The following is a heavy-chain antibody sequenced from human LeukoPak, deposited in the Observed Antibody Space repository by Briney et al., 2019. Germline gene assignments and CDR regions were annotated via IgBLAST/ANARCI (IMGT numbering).Heavy chain of an antibody. CDR3: ARVLTGDLRYEDY. V-gene: IGHV1-2*02. D-gene: IGHD7-27*01. J-gene: IGHJ4*02. CDR1: GYTFTGYY. Sequence: GASVKVSCKASGYTFTGYYMHWVRQAPGQGLEWMGWINPNSGGTNYAQKFQGRVTMTRDTSISTAYMELSRLRSDDTAVYYCARVLTGDLRYEDYWGQGTLVTVSS. CDR2: INPNSGGT.